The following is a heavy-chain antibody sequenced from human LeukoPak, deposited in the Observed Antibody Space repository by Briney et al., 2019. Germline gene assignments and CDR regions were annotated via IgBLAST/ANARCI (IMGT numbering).Heavy chain of an antibody. J-gene: IGHJ4*02. Sequence: PSETLSLTCTVSGGSISSYYWSWIRQPAGKGLEWIGRIYTSGSTNYNPSLKSRVTMSVDTSKNQFSLKLSSVTAADTAVYYCARVKTYYDYVWGSYRPPADFDYWGQGTLVTVSS. CDR1: GGSISSYY. CDR2: IYTSGST. D-gene: IGHD3-16*02. CDR3: ARVKTYYDYVWGSYRPPADFDY. V-gene: IGHV4-4*07.